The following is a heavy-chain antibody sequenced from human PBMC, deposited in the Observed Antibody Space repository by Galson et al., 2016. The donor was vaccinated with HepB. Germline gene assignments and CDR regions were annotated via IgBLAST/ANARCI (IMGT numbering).Heavy chain of an antibody. Sequence: SVKVSCKASGYIFTSSGISWMRQAPGQGLEWVGWSNLYDGTINYARKLQGRVSLTTDTSTSTAYMELRSLRFDDTAVYYCARDWDFNMDVWGKGTTVTVSS. V-gene: IGHV1-18*04. CDR3: ARDWDFNMDV. CDR2: SNLYDGTI. D-gene: IGHD1-26*01. CDR1: GYIFTSSG. J-gene: IGHJ6*03.